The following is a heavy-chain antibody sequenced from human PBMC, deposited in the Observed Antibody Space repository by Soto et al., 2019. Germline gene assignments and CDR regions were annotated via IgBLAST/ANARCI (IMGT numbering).Heavy chain of an antibody. CDR1: GGSISSADYY. D-gene: IGHD6-25*01. CDR2: FHSSGAT. J-gene: IGHJ1*01. V-gene: IGHV4-30-4*01. Sequence: SETLSLTCTVSGGSISSADYYWSWIRQPPGKGLEWIGYFHSSGATYKDQSLKSRVTISVDTSKNQISLKLDSVTAADTAVYYCASTGRAAAGPGLRYLQHWGQG. CDR3: ASTGRAAAGPGLRYLQH.